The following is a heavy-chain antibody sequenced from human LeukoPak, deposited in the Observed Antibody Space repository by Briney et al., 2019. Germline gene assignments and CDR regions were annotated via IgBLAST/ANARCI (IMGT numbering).Heavy chain of an antibody. V-gene: IGHV3-7*01. J-gene: IGHJ4*02. CDR1: GFTFSNFW. CDR3: ARENTDSVRLAAAELDY. Sequence: GGSLRLSCTASGFTFSNFWMGWVRQAPGKGLEWVANIKQDETEKFYLGSVKGRFTISRDNAKNSLYLQMSGLRAEDTALYYCARENTDSVRLAAAELDYWGQGTLVTVSS. CDR2: IKQDETEK. D-gene: IGHD6-13*01.